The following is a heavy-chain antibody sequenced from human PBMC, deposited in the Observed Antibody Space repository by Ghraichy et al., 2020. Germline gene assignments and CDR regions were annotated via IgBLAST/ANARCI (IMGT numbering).Heavy chain of an antibody. CDR2: INSDGSST. D-gene: IGHD2-21*01. CDR1: GFTFSNYW. Sequence: GGSLRLSCAASGFTFSNYWVHRVRQAPGKGLERVSRINSDGSSTNYADSVMGRFTIFRDNAKNTLYLHMNSLRAEDSAVYYCARAGYYRFDYWGQGTLVTVSS. CDR3: ARAGYYRFDY. J-gene: IGHJ4*02. V-gene: IGHV3-74*01.